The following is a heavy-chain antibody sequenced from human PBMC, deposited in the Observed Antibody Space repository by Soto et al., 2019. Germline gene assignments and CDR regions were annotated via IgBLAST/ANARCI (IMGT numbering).Heavy chain of an antibody. CDR1: GGSFSGYY. J-gene: IGHJ3*02. V-gene: IGHV4-34*01. CDR2: INHSGST. CDR3: AQGFGYSSSWYAGAFDI. Sequence: SETLSLTCAVYGGSFSGYYWSWIRQPPGKGLEWIGEINHSGSTNYNPSLKSRVTISVDTSKNQFSLKLSSVTAADTAVYYCAQGFGYSSSWYAGAFDIWGQGTMVT. D-gene: IGHD6-13*01.